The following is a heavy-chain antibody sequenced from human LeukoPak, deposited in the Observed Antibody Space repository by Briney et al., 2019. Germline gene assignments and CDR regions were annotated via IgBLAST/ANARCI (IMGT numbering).Heavy chain of an antibody. V-gene: IGHV1-18*01. Sequence: ASVTVSFTCSGYTFTIYGISWERQAPGQGLEWMGWISAYNGNTKYAYKIQGRVTMTTDTSTSTAYMELSSLRSDYTSVYYCARDLIVFDYWGQGTLVTVSS. CDR3: ARDLIVFDY. CDR1: GYTFTIYG. CDR2: ISAYNGNT. D-gene: IGHD1-26*01. J-gene: IGHJ4*02.